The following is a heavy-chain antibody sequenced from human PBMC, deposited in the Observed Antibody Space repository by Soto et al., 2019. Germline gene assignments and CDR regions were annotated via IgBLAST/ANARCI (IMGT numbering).Heavy chain of an antibody. J-gene: IGHJ4*02. D-gene: IGHD3-9*01. Sequence: GASVKVSCKASGDTFGHFYITWVRQAPGQGLEWMGAISPHNRNTNYAEKFRGRVTMTTDTSTTTAYMELRSLRSDDTAVYYCARDEGGYDILTGYYKAHHFDQWGQGALVTVSS. CDR2: ISPHNRNT. V-gene: IGHV1-18*01. CDR1: GDTFGHFY. CDR3: ARDEGGYDILTGYYKAHHFDQ.